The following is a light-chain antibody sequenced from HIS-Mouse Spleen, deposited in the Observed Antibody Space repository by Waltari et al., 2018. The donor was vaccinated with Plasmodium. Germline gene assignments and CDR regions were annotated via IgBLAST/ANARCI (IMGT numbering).Light chain of an antibody. J-gene: IGLJ1*01. CDR3: CSYAGSSTYV. CDR1: RRDVGSYNL. CDR2: EGS. Sequence: QSALTQPASVSGSPGQSSPISCPGTRRDVGSYNLVSWYQQHPGKAPKLMIYEGSKRPSGVSNRFSGSKSGNTASLTISGLQAEDEADYYCCSYAGSSTYVFGTGTKVTVL. V-gene: IGLV2-23*01.